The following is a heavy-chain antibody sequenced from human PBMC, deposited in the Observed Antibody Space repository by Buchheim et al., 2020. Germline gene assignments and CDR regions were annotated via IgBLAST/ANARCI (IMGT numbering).Heavy chain of an antibody. CDR2: ISWNGGTT. CDR1: GFIFDEYT. V-gene: IGHV3-43*01. CDR3: AKDRYCTNGVCSMGFDP. J-gene: IGHJ5*02. D-gene: IGHD2-8*01. Sequence: EVQLVESGGVVVQPGGSLRLSCVASGFIFDEYTMHWVRQTPGKSLEWASRISWNGGTTDYADSVMGRFTISRDNSKNSLFRQMNSLTTEDTAFYYCAKDRYCTNGVCSMGFDPWGQGTL.